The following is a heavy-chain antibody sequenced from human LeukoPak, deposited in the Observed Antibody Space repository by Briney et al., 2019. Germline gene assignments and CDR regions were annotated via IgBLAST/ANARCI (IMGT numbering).Heavy chain of an antibody. CDR1: GDSISSHY. CDR2: IHYSGST. J-gene: IGHJ6*03. CDR3: ARGYCSGGSCYSYYYYNYMDV. D-gene: IGHD2-15*01. Sequence: SETLSLTCTVSGDSISSHYWSWIRQPPGKGLEWIGSIHYSGSTNYNPSLKSRVTISVDTSKNQFSLKLSSVTAADTAVYYCARGYCSGGSCYSYYYYNYMDVWGKGTTVTVSS. V-gene: IGHV4-59*11.